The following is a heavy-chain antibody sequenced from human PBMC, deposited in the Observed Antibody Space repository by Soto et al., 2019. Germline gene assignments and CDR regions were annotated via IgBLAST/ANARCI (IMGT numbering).Heavy chain of an antibody. J-gene: IGHJ1*01. Sequence: QVQLQQWGAGLLKPSETLSLTCAVYGGSFSGYYWSWIRQPPGKGLEWIGEINHSGSTNYNPSLKSRVTISVETAKNQFSLKLGSVTGADSAVYYCARREVYYDILTGYYAEYFQHWCQGTLVTVSS. CDR3: ARREVYYDILTGYYAEYFQH. CDR2: INHSGST. CDR1: GGSFSGYY. V-gene: IGHV4-34*01. D-gene: IGHD3-9*01.